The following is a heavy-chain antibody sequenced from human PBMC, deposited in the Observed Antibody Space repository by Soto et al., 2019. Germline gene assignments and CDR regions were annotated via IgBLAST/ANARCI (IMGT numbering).Heavy chain of an antibody. J-gene: IGHJ4*02. D-gene: IGHD2-21*02. CDR3: AKVTGRDGYTPCFGF. CDR2: LSGSGGNT. CDR1: GFTFQGNA. Sequence: EMYLLESGGDLVQPGGSLRLSCVASGFTFQGNAMGWVRQAPGKGLEWVADLSGSGGNTYYADSVKGRFTISRDNSKNTVFLHMGSLRAEDTAVYYCAKVTGRDGYTPCFGFWGQGTLVTVSS. V-gene: IGHV3-23*01.